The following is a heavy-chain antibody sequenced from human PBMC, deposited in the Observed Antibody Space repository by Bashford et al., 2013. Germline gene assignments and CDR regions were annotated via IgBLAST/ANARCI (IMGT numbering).Heavy chain of an antibody. CDR2: IFSNDEK. CDR1: GFSLSTSGVG. CDR3: ARIRAPRGYNYGVTYGMDV. Sequence: SGPTLVKPTQTLTLTCTFSGFSLSTSGVGVSWIRQPPGKALEWLAHIFSNDEKSYSTSLKSRLTISKDTSKNQVVLTMTNMDPVDTATYFCARIRAPRGYNYGVTYGMDVWGQGTTVTVSS. J-gene: IGHJ6*02. D-gene: IGHD5-18*01. V-gene: IGHV2-26*01.